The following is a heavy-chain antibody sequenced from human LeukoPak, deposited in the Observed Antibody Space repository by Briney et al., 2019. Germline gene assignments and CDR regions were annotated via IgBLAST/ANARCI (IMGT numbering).Heavy chain of an antibody. D-gene: IGHD6-6*01. CDR1: ENTFTRYY. J-gene: IGHJ4*02. Sequence: ASVKVSCKASENTFTRYYIHWVRQAPGQGLEWMGIINPSGGSPTYAQKFQGRVTMTKDTSTTTVYMEMSSLRSEDTAMYYCASETPIAAGPPYFDYWGQGTLVTVS. CDR3: ASETPIAAGPPYFDY. V-gene: IGHV1-46*01. CDR2: INPSGGSP.